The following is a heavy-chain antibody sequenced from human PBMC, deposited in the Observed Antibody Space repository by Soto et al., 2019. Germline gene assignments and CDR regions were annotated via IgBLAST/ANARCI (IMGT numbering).Heavy chain of an antibody. CDR1: GFTFSSYG. CDR3: AKDPEIVDGEDYFDY. V-gene: IGHV3-30*18. Sequence: PGRSLRLSCAASGFTFSSYGMHWVRQAPGKGLEWVAVISYDGSNKYYADSVKGRFTISRDNSKNTLYLQMNSLRAEDTAVYYCAKDPEIVDGEDYFDYWGQGTLVTVSS. CDR2: ISYDGSNK. J-gene: IGHJ4*02. D-gene: IGHD1-26*01.